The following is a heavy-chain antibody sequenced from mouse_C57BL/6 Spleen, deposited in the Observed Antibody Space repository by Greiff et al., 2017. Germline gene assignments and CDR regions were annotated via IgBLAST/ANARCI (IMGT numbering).Heavy chain of an antibody. D-gene: IGHD1-1*01. CDR3: ARPDYGSSFDWYFDV. V-gene: IGHV1-82*01. Sequence: QVQLKQSGPELVKPGASVKISCKASGYAFSSSWMNWVKQRPGKGLEWIGRIYPGDGDTNYNGKFKGKATLTADKSSSTAYMQLSSLTSEDSAVYFCARPDYGSSFDWYFDVWGTGTTVTVSS. CDR2: IYPGDGDT. J-gene: IGHJ1*03. CDR1: GYAFSSSW.